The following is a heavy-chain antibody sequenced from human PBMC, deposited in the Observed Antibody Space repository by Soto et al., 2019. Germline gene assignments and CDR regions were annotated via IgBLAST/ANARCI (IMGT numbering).Heavy chain of an antibody. J-gene: IGHJ6*02. CDR1: GYTFTSYG. V-gene: IGHV1-69*04. D-gene: IGHD3-10*01. CDR3: ARDFDYYGSGSRAYYYGMDV. Sequence: SVKVSCKASGYTFTSYGISWVRQAPGQGLEWMGRIIPILGIANYAQKFQGRVTITADKSTSTAYMELSSLRSEDTAVYYCARDFDYYGSGSRAYYYGMDVWGQGTTVTVSS. CDR2: IIPILGIA.